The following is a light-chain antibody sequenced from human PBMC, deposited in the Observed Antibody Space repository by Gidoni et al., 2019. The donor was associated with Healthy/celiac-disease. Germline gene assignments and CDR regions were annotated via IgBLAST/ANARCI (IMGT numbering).Light chain of an antibody. J-gene: IGKJ4*01. Sequence: EFVFTQSPATLSLSPGERATLSCRASQSVSSYLAWYQQKPGQAPRLLIYDASNRATGIPARFSGSGSGTDFTLTISSLEPEDFAVYYCQQRSNWPRSFGGXTKVEIK. CDR1: QSVSSY. CDR3: QQRSNWPRS. CDR2: DAS. V-gene: IGKV3-11*01.